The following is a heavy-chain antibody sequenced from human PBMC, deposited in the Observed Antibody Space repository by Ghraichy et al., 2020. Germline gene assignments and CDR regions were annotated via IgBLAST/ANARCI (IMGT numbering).Heavy chain of an antibody. CDR1: GFTVSTNY. CDR3: ARHRVGYSGSSGGY. D-gene: IGHD1-26*01. V-gene: IGHV3-66*02. J-gene: IGHJ4*02. Sequence: LSLTCAASGFTVSTNYMSWVRQAPGKGLEWVSVIYTGGNTYYADSVKGRFTVSRDQSKNTLYLQMYSLKTEDTAVYYCARHRVGYSGSSGGYWGQGTLVTVSS. CDR2: IYTGGNT.